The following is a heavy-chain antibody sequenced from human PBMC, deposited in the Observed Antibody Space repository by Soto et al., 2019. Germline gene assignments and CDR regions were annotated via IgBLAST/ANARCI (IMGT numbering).Heavy chain of an antibody. CDR3: GRDLGGYRYGSIDC. Sequence: EVQLLESGGGLVQPGRSLRLSCAASGFAFNTYWMHWVRQAPGKGLVWVSRVDSDGGNTRYADSVKGRFTISRDIAKNTLYLQIDSLRVEDTAVYYCGRDLGGYRYGSIDCWGQGTLVTVSS. J-gene: IGHJ4*02. CDR1: GFAFNTYW. D-gene: IGHD5-18*01. V-gene: IGHV3-74*01. CDR2: VDSDGGNT.